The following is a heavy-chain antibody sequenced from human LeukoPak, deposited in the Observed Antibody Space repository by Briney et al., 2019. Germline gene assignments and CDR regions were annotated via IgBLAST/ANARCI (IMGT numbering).Heavy chain of an antibody. CDR2: FDPEDGET. Sequence: ASVKVSCKVSGYTLTELSMHWVRQAPGKGLEWMGGFDPEDGETIYAQKFQGRVTMTEDTSTDTAYMELSSLRSEDTAVYYCATHAVVTAISPGNYFDYWGQGTLVTVSS. D-gene: IGHD2-21*02. V-gene: IGHV1-24*01. J-gene: IGHJ4*02. CDR3: ATHAVVTAISPGNYFDY. CDR1: GYTLTELS.